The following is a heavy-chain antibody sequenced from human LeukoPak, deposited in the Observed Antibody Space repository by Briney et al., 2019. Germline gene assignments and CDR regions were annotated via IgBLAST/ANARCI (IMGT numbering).Heavy chain of an antibody. Sequence: PSETLSLTCTVSGGSISSSSYYWGWIRQPPGKGLEWIGSIYYSGSTYYNPSLKSRVTISVDTSKNQFSLKLSSVTAADTAVYYCAGRLDWFDPWGQGTLVTVSS. V-gene: IGHV4-39*01. CDR2: IYYSGST. D-gene: IGHD6-25*01. CDR1: GGSISSSSYY. J-gene: IGHJ5*02. CDR3: AGRLDWFDP.